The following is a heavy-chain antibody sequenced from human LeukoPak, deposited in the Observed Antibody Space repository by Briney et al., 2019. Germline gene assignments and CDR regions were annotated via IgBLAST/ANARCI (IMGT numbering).Heavy chain of an antibody. J-gene: IGHJ6*04. CDR2: IYYSGST. D-gene: IGHD3-10*01. V-gene: IGHV4-39*01. CDR1: GGSISSSSYY. Sequence: SETLSLTCTVSGGSISSSSYYWGWIRQPPGKGLEWIGSIYYSGSTYYNPSLKSRVTISVDTSKNQFSLKLSSVTAADTAVYYCARVGLLWFGEHPDVWGKGTTVTVSS. CDR3: ARVGLLWFGEHPDV.